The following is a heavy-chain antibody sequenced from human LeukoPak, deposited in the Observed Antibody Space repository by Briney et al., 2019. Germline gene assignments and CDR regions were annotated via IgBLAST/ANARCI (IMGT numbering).Heavy chain of an antibody. J-gene: IGHJ4*02. D-gene: IGHD1-14*01. CDR1: GGSISSSSYY. CDR3: ARANRDHTPYYYFDY. V-gene: IGHV4-39*07. CDR2: IYYSGST. Sequence: SETLSLTCTVSGGSISSSSYYWGWIRQPPGKGLEWIGSIYYSGSTNYNPSLKSRVTISVDTSKNQFSLKLSSVTAADTAVYYCARANRDHTPYYYFDYWGQGTLVTVSS.